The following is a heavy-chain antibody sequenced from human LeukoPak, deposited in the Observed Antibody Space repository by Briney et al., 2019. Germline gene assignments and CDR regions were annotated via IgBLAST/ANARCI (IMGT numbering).Heavy chain of an antibody. J-gene: IGHJ4*02. CDR1: GFSFSTYG. CDR2: ISDDGINQ. D-gene: IGHD6-19*01. Sequence: GGSLRLSCAASGFSFSTYGMHWVRQAPDKGLEWVAVISDDGINQYYADSVRGRFTISRDNSKNTLYLQMNSLRVEDTAVYYCAKERTSSGWVYFFDYWGRGTLATVSS. V-gene: IGHV3-30*18. CDR3: AKERTSSGWVYFFDY.